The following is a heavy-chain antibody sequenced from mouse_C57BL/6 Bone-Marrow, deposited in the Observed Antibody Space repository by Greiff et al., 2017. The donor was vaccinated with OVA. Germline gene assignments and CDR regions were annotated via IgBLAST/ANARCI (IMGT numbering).Heavy chain of an antibody. CDR3: ARGLRGAWFAY. D-gene: IGHD1-1*01. CDR2: ISYSGST. V-gene: IGHV3-1*01. CDR1: GYSITSGYD. J-gene: IGHJ3*01. Sequence: EVQLVESGPGMVKPSQSLSLTCTVTGYSITSGYDWHWIRHFPGNKLEWMGYISYSGSTNYNPSLKSRISITHDTSKNHFFLTLNSVTTEDTATYYCARGLRGAWFAYWGQGTLVTVSA.